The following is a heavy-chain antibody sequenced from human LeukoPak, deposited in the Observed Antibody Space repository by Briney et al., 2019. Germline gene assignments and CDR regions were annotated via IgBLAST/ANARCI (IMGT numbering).Heavy chain of an antibody. Sequence: ASVKVSCKASGYTFTGYYMHWVRQAPGQGLEWMGWINPNSGGTNYAQKFQGRVTMTRDTSISTAYMELGRLRSDDTAVYYCAKSQVLLWFGELALDYWGQGTLVTVSS. CDR3: AKSQVLLWFGELALDY. J-gene: IGHJ4*02. D-gene: IGHD3-10*01. V-gene: IGHV1-2*02. CDR1: GYTFTGYY. CDR2: INPNSGGT.